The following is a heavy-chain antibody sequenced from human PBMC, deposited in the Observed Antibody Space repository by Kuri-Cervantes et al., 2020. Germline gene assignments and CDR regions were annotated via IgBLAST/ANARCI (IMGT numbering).Heavy chain of an antibody. J-gene: IGHJ4*02. CDR2: VRNKANSYTT. Sequence: GESLKISCAASGFTFSDHYMHWVRQAPGKGLEWVGRVRNKANSYTTEYAASVKGRFTIPRDDSKNSVYLQMNSLETEDTAVYYCPRVDCSGGSCYIYWGQGSLVTVSS. CDR3: PRVDCSGGSCYIY. V-gene: IGHV3-72*01. CDR1: GFTFSDHY. D-gene: IGHD2-15*01.